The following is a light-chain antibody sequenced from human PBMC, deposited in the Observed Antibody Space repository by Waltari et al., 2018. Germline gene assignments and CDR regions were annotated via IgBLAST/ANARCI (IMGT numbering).Light chain of an antibody. CDR1: QTVNAW. Sequence: DIRMTQSPSSVSASAGDNVTTTCRASQTVNAWLAWYQQKPGRAPKFLIHKASSLETGVPSRFRGSGSGTEFTLTISGLQVEDFATYYCQQYNFDPWTFGQGTKVE. J-gene: IGKJ1*01. CDR3: QQYNFDPWT. CDR2: KAS. V-gene: IGKV1-5*03.